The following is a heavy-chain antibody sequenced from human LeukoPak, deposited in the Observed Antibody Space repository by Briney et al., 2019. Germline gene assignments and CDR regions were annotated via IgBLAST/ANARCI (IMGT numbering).Heavy chain of an antibody. CDR2: IYYSGST. CDR3: AGTMVRGVPLFDY. J-gene: IGHJ4*02. V-gene: IGHV4-39*01. D-gene: IGHD3-10*01. CDR1: GGSISSSSYY. Sequence: SETLSLTCTVSGGSISSSSYYWGGIRQPTGKGLEWIGSIYYSGSTYYNPSLKSRVTISVDTSKNQFSLKLSSVTAADTAVYQCAGTMVRGVPLFDYWGQGALVTVSS.